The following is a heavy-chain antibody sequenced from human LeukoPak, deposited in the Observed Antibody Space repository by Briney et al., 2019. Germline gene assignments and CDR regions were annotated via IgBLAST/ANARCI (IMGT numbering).Heavy chain of an antibody. CDR3: AASSGWYDWFDP. Sequence: GGSLRLSCAASGFTFSSYEMNWVRQAPGKGLEWVSAISGSGGSTYYADSVKGRFTISRDNSKNTLYLRMNSLRAEDTAVYYCAASSGWYDWFDPWGQGTLVTVSS. CDR2: ISGSGGST. J-gene: IGHJ5*02. D-gene: IGHD6-19*01. CDR1: GFTFSSYE. V-gene: IGHV3-23*01.